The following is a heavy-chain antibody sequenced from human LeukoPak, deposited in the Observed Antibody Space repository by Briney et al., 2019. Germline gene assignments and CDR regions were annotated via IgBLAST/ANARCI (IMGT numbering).Heavy chain of an antibody. CDR1: GFTFSSYG. Sequence: GGSLRLSCAASGFTFSSYGMHWVRQAPGKGLEWVAVISYDGSNKYYADSVKGRFTISRDNSKNTLYLQMNSLRAEDTAVYYCAKDPYSSSWLIDYWDQGTLVTVSS. CDR2: ISYDGSNK. J-gene: IGHJ4*02. CDR3: AKDPYSSSWLIDY. D-gene: IGHD6-13*01. V-gene: IGHV3-30*18.